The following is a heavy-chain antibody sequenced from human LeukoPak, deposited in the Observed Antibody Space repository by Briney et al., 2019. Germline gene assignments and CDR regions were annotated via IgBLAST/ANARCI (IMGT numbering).Heavy chain of an antibody. Sequence: ASVKVSCKASGGTFSSYAISWVRQAPGQGLEWMGGIIPIFGTANYAQKFQGRVTITADESTSTAYMELSSLRSEDTAVYYCARDRQDYYGSGSYGYWGQGTLVTVSS. D-gene: IGHD3-10*01. J-gene: IGHJ4*02. CDR1: GGTFSSYA. V-gene: IGHV1-69*13. CDR2: IIPIFGTA. CDR3: ARDRQDYYGSGSYGY.